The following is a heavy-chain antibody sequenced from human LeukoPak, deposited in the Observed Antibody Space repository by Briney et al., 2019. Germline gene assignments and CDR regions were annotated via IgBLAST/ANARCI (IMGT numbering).Heavy chain of an antibody. J-gene: IGHJ5*02. D-gene: IGHD5/OR15-5a*01. CDR1: GNDFSDFY. CDR2: INPHSRAT. V-gene: IGHV1-2*02. Sequence: ASVKVSYKDSGNDFSDFYFNWVRQAPGRGLEWVGWINPHSRATHYAQRFRGRVTMEASISTGYMELNSLTSDDTAVYYCVTTSVTHTRDPWGQGTLVSVSS. CDR3: VTTSVTHTRDP.